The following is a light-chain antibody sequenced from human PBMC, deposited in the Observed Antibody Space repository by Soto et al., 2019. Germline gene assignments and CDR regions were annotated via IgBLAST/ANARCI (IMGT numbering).Light chain of an antibody. CDR2: DAY. CDR1: QSFRGL. J-gene: IGKJ5*01. Sequence: EVVLTQSPVTLSLSPGERATLSCRASQSFRGLLAWYQQKPGQTPRLLIYDAYNRATGIPPRFSRRGSGTYFTLTIRSLEPEDSAVYYCQQRHMWPITFGQGTRLEIK. CDR3: QQRHMWPIT. V-gene: IGKV3-11*01.